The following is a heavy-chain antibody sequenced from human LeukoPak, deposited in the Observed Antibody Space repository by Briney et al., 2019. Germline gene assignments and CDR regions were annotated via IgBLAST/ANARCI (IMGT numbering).Heavy chain of an antibody. D-gene: IGHD1-26*01. J-gene: IGHJ5*01. CDR2: ITYTGSGST. CDR3: ARGGMVGATIHHWWFDS. Sequence: GLSVKVSCKASGYTFTTYYMHWVRQAPGQGLEWMGIITYTGSGSTSYAQKFQGRVNMTRDTSTSTVYMGLSSLRSEDTAVYYCARGGMVGATIHHWWFDSWGQGTLVTVPS. V-gene: IGHV1-46*01. CDR1: GYTFTTYY.